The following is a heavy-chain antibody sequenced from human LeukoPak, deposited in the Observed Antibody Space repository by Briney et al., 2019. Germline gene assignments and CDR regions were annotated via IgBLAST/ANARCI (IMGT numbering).Heavy chain of an antibody. CDR2: IYYSGST. D-gene: IGHD3-3*01. CDR3: ARHKGGDFWSGSQAWFDP. J-gene: IGHJ5*02. Sequence: SETLSLTCTVSGGSISSSRYSWGWIRQPPGKGLEWIGSIYYSGSTYYNPSLKSRVTISVDTSKNQFSLKLSSVTAADTAVYYCARHKGGDFWSGSQAWFDPWGQGTLVTVSS. V-gene: IGHV4-39*01. CDR1: GGSISSSRYS.